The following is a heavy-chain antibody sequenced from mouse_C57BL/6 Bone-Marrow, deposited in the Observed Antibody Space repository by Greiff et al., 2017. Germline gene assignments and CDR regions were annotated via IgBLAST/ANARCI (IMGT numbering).Heavy chain of an antibody. CDR2: IDPSASYT. J-gene: IGHJ3*01. V-gene: IGHV1-50*01. D-gene: IGHD1-1*02. CDR3: AGGSFLRF. CDR1: GYTFTSYW. Sequence: QVQLQQPGAELVKPGASVKLSCKASGYTFTSYWMQWVKQRPGQGLEWIGEIDPSASYTTYNQKFKGKATLTVATSSSTAYMQLSSLTSEDSAVYYCAGGSFLRFWGQGTLVTVSA.